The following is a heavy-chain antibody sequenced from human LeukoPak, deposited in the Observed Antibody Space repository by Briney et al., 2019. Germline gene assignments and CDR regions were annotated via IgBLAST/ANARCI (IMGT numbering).Heavy chain of an antibody. D-gene: IGHD3-22*01. J-gene: IGHJ4*02. Sequence: GGSLRLSCAASGFTFSSYGMHWVRQAPGKGLEWVSGISGGGGRTYYADSVKGRFTISRDNFKNTLYLQMNSLRADDTAVYYCARLNIGYYDGSGYYDDYWGQGALVTVSS. CDR2: ISGGGGRT. V-gene: IGHV3-23*01. CDR3: ARLNIGYYDGSGYYDDY. CDR1: GFTFSSYG.